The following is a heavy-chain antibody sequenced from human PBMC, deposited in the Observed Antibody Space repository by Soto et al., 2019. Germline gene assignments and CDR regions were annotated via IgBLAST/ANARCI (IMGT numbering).Heavy chain of an antibody. Sequence: PGGSLRLSCAASGFTFSSYRMNWVRQAPGKGLEWVSSISSSDSYIYYADSVKGRFTISRDNAKNSLSLQMNSLRAEDTAVYYCARGNADYYDSSGYFDYWGQGTLVTVSS. CDR1: GFTFSSYR. CDR2: ISSSDSYI. D-gene: IGHD3-22*01. CDR3: ARGNADYYDSSGYFDY. J-gene: IGHJ4*02. V-gene: IGHV3-21*01.